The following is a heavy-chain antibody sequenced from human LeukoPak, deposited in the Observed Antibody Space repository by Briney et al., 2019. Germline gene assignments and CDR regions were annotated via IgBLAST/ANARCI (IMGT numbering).Heavy chain of an antibody. CDR1: GGSFSGYY. D-gene: IGHD6-13*01. J-gene: IGHJ4*02. Sequence: PSETLSLTCAVYGGSFSGYYWSWIRQPPGKGLEWIGEINHSGSTNYNPSLKSRVTISVDTSRNQFSLKLSSVTAADTAVYYCVIAAAGNFDYWGQGTLVTVSS. CDR3: VIAAAGNFDY. V-gene: IGHV4-34*01. CDR2: INHSGST.